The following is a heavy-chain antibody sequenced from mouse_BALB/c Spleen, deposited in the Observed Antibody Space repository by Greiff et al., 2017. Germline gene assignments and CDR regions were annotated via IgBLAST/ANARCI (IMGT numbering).Heavy chain of an antibody. J-gene: IGHJ4*01. Sequence: VKLMESGAELARPGASVKMSCKASGYTFTSYTMHWVKQRPGQGLEWIGYINPSSGYTNYNQKFKDKATLTADKSSSTAYMQLSSLTSEDSAVYYCARWLPYAMDYWGQGTSVTVSS. CDR2: INPSSGYT. D-gene: IGHD2-2*01. V-gene: IGHV1-4*01. CDR1: GYTFTSYT. CDR3: ARWLPYAMDY.